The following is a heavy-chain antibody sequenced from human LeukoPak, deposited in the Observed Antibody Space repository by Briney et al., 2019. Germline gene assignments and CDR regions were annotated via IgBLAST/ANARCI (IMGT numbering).Heavy chain of an antibody. Sequence: RASVKVSCKASGYTFTVYYIHWVRQAPGQGLEWLGWIDPNSGVTNYAQKFQGRVAMTRDTSISTAYMELSRLRSDDSAVYYCARAKRLPLDYWGQGTLVTVSS. J-gene: IGHJ4*02. D-gene: IGHD1-1*01. CDR1: GYTFTVYY. V-gene: IGHV1-2*02. CDR3: ARAKRLPLDY. CDR2: IDPNSGVT.